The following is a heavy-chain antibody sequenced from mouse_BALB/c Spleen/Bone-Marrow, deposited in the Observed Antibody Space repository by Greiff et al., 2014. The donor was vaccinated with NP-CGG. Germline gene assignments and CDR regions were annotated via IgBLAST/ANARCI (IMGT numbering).Heavy chain of an antibody. J-gene: IGHJ4*01. CDR1: GYTFTNYW. V-gene: IGHV1-69*02. CDR3: ARGVVYYYAMDY. Sequence: QVQLQQPGAELVKPGASVKLSCKASGYTFTNYWMHWAKQRPGQGLEWIGEIDPSDSYSNYNQNFKGKATLTVDKSSSTAYMQLTSLTSEDSAVYYCARGVVYYYAMDYRGQGTSVTVSS. CDR2: IDPSDSYS.